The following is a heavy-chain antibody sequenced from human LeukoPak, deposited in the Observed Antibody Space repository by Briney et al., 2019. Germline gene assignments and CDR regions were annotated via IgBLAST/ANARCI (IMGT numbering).Heavy chain of an antibody. V-gene: IGHV3-48*02. J-gene: IGHJ4*02. CDR1: GSTFSSYS. Sequence: PGGSLRLSCAASGSTFSSYSMNWVRQAPGKGPEWVSYISSSTGTRYYADSVKGRFTISRDNAKNSLYLQMNSLRDEDTAVYYCARDRGEAFDYWGQGTLVTVSS. CDR3: ARDRGEAFDY. D-gene: IGHD3-16*01. CDR2: ISSSTGTR.